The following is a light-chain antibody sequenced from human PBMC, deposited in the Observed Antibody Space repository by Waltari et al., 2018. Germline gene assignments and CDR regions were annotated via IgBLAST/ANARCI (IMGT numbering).Light chain of an antibody. CDR3: QMYVRLPVT. Sequence: EIVLTQSPGTLSLSPGERGTLSCRASQSVGSSLCWYRQKHGQAPRLLIYDASTRATGTPDRFSGGGSGTDFSLTISRLEPEDFAVYYCQMYVRLPVTFGQGTKVEI. J-gene: IGKJ1*01. V-gene: IGKV3-20*01. CDR1: QSVGSS. CDR2: DAS.